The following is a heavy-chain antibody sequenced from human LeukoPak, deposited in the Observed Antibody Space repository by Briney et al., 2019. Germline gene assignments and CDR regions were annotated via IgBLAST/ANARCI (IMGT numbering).Heavy chain of an antibody. CDR2: VGISSGNT. CDR1: GFTFRDYS. CDR3: ARDHRYAFDN. J-gene: IGHJ4*02. V-gene: IGHV3-48*04. D-gene: IGHD5-12*01. Sequence: GGSLRLSCAASGFTFRDYSMNWVRQAPGKGLEWISYVGISSGNTKYADSVKGRFTISGDSAKNSVFLQMNNLRVEDTAVYYCARDHRYAFDNWGQGALVTVSS.